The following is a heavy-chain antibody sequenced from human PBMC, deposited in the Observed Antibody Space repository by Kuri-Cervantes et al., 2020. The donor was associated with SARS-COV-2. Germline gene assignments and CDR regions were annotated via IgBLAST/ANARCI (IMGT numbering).Heavy chain of an antibody. D-gene: IGHD6-6*01. CDR1: GGTFSSYA. J-gene: IGHJ4*02. CDR2: IIPIFGTA. CDR3: AGQLGALFDY. Sequence: SVKVSCKASGGTFSSYAISWVRQAPGQGLEWMGGIIPIFGTANYAQKFPGRVTITADESSSTAYMELSSLRSEDTAVYYCAGQLGALFDYWGQGTLVTVSS. V-gene: IGHV1-69*13.